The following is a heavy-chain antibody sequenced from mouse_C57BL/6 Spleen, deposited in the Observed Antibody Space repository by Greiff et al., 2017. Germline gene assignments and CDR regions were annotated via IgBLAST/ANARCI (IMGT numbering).Heavy chain of an antibody. CDR3: ARDEGGNYVAWFAY. CDR1: GFTFSSYA. D-gene: IGHD2-1*01. J-gene: IGHJ3*01. Sequence: EVMLVESGGGLVKPGGSLKLSCAASGFTFSSYAMSWVRQTPEKRLEWVATISDGGSYTYYPDNVKGRFTISRDNAKNNLYLQMSHLKSEDTAMYYCARDEGGNYVAWFAYWGQGTLVTVSA. CDR2: ISDGGSYT. V-gene: IGHV5-4*01.